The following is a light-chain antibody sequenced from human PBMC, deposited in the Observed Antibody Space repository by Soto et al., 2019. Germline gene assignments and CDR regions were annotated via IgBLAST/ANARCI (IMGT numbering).Light chain of an antibody. CDR3: QQYDSSRAT. J-gene: IGKJ1*01. V-gene: IGKV3-20*01. CDR2: GAS. Sequence: EIVLTQSPGTLSLSPGERATLSCRASQSVSSSSYLAWYQQKPGQAPRLLIYGASSRATGIPDRFSGSGSGTDFTLTISRLEPEDFAVYYCQQYDSSRATFGQGTKVEIK. CDR1: QSVSSSSY.